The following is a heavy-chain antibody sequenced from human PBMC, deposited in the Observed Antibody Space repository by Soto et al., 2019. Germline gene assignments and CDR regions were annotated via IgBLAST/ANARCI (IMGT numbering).Heavy chain of an antibody. CDR2: IYPGDSDT. J-gene: IGHJ6*02. CDR1: GYSFTSYW. D-gene: IGHD3-3*01. V-gene: IGHV5-51*01. Sequence: PGESLKISCKGSGYSFTSYWIGWVRQMPGKGLEWMGIIYPGDSDTRYSPSFQGQVTISADKSISTAYLQWSSLKASDTAMYYCVRSPQPDTYYDFWRVDVRGQRTTVTVSS. CDR3: VRSPQPDTYYDFWRVDV.